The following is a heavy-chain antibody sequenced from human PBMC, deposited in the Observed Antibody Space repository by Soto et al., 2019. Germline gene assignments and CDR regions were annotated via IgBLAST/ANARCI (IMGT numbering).Heavy chain of an antibody. Sequence: QVQLVQSGAEVKKPGSPVKVSCKASGGTFSRYGISWVRQAPGQGLEWMGGIIPIFGTANYAQKFQGRVTMTADESTSTAYMGLGRLRSEVTAVYYCARARNDNYYCGMDVWGQGTAVTVPS. J-gene: IGHJ6*02. CDR2: IIPIFGTA. D-gene: IGHD3-22*01. CDR1: GGTFSRYG. CDR3: ARARNDNYYCGMDV. V-gene: IGHV1-69*12.